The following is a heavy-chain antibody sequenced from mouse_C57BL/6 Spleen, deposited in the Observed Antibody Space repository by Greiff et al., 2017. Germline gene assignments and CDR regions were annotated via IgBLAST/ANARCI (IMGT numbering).Heavy chain of an antibody. CDR2: ISSGSSTI. CDR1: GFTFSDYG. Sequence: EVMLVESGGGLVKPGGSLKLSCAASGFTFSDYGMHWVRQAPEKGLEWVAYISSGSSTIYYADTVKGRFPISRGPAKNTLFLQMTSLRSEDTAMYYCARPEGFITTDWYFDVWGTGTTLTVSS. CDR3: ARPEGFITTDWYFDV. J-gene: IGHJ1*03. D-gene: IGHD1-1*01. V-gene: IGHV5-17*01.